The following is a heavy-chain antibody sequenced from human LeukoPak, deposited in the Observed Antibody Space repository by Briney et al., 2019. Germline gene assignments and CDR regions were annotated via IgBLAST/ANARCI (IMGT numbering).Heavy chain of an antibody. Sequence: PGGSLRLSCPASGFTFSSYAMSWVRQAPGKGLEWVSAISGSGGSTYYADSVKGRFTISRDNSKNTLYPQMNSLRAEDTAVYYCAKDRLDVVVPAAAFDYWGQGTLVTVSS. V-gene: IGHV3-23*01. D-gene: IGHD2-2*01. CDR1: GFTFSSYA. CDR3: AKDRLDVVVPAAAFDY. J-gene: IGHJ4*02. CDR2: ISGSGGST.